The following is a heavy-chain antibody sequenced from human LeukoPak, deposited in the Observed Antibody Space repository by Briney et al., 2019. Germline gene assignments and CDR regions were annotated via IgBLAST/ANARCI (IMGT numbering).Heavy chain of an antibody. Sequence: GGSLRPSCAAAGFTFSSYWMHWVSQAPGKGMVWVSRINSDGSSTSYADSVKCRFTISRDNAKNALDMQMNCLRTEDTTGYYCPRGSGIDLDYRGQGTLVTVAS. CDR2: INSDGSST. V-gene: IGHV3-74*01. D-gene: IGHD2-15*01. J-gene: IGHJ4*02. CDR3: PRGSGIDLDY. CDR1: GFTFSSYW.